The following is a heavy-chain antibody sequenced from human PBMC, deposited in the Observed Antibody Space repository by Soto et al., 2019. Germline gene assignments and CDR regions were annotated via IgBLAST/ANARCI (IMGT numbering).Heavy chain of an antibody. Sequence: EVQLVESGGGLVQPGGSLRLSCAASGFIFSTYSMNWVRQAPGKGLEWVSYISSDGSAKYYTDSVKGRLNIYRDNAKNSLYLQTSRLRDGVTAVYYCAASLYGSGLSFDYLGQGTLVTVSS. CDR2: ISSDGSAK. V-gene: IGHV3-48*02. J-gene: IGHJ4*02. CDR3: AASLYGSGLSFDY. CDR1: GFIFSTYS. D-gene: IGHD3-10*01.